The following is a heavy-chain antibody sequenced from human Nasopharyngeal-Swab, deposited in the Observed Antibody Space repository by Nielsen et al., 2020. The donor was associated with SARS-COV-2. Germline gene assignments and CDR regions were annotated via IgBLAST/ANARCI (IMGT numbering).Heavy chain of an antibody. CDR2: IKQDGSEK. V-gene: IGHV3-7*03. J-gene: IGHJ6*02. CDR3: ARDSTDYYYYGMDV. Sequence: RQPPGKGLEWVANIKQDGSEKYYVDSVKGRFTISRDNAKNSLYLQMNSLRAEDTAVDYCARDSTDYYYYGMDVWGQGTTVTVSS.